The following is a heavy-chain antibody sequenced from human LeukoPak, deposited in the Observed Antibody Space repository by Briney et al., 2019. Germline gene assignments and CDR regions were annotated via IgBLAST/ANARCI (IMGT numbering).Heavy chain of an antibody. CDR1: GYTFTSYG. CDR3: ARDLTNFDY. V-gene: IGHV1-18*01. Sequence: ASVKLFCKASGYTFTSYGISCVRQAPGQGLEWMGWISAYNGNTNYAQKFQGRVTMTTDTSTSTAYMELRSLRSDDTAVYYCARDLTNFDYWGQGTLVTVSS. J-gene: IGHJ4*02. CDR2: ISAYNGNT. D-gene: IGHD1-14*01.